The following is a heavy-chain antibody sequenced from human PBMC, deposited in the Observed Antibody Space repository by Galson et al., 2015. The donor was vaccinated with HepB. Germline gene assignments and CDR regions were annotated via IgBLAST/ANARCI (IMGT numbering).Heavy chain of an antibody. D-gene: IGHD6-13*01. CDR3: ARIAAAGLFDY. Sequence: SLRLSCAASGFTVSSNYMSWVRQAPGKGLEWVSVIYSGGSTYYADSVKGRFTISRDNSKNTLYLQMNSLRAEDTAVYYCARIAAAGLFDYWGQGTLVTVSS. CDR1: GFTVSSNY. V-gene: IGHV3-66*02. J-gene: IGHJ4*02. CDR2: IYSGGST.